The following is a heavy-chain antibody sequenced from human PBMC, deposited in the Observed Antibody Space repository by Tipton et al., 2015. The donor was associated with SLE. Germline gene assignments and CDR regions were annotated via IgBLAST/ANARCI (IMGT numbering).Heavy chain of an antibody. CDR1: GYTFTSYG. CDR3: ARDNWGSGDGAFDI. D-gene: IGHD7-27*01. V-gene: IGHV1-18*01. CDR2: ISAYNGNT. J-gene: IGHJ3*02. Sequence: QLVQSGAEVKKPGASVKVSCKASGYTFTSYGISWVRQAPGQGLEWMGWISAYNGNTNYAQKLQGRVTMTTDTSTGTAYMELRSLRSDGTAGYYCARDNWGSGDGAFDIWGQETMVTVSS.